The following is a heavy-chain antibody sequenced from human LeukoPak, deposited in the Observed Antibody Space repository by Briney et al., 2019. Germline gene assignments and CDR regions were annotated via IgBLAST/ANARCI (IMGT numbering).Heavy chain of an antibody. J-gene: IGHJ4*02. CDR2: IYTSGST. D-gene: IGHD3-10*01. Sequence: TLSLTCTVSGGSISSGSYYWSWIRQPAGKGLEWIGRIYTSGSTNYNPSLKSRVTISVDTSKNQFSLKLSSVTAADTAVYYCARSGAGRWFGELLHYFDYWGQGTLVTVSS. V-gene: IGHV4-61*02. CDR1: GGSISSGSYY. CDR3: ARSGAGRWFGELLHYFDY.